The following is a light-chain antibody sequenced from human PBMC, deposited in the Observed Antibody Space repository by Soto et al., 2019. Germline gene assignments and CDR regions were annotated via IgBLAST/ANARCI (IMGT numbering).Light chain of an antibody. J-gene: IGKJ2*01. CDR3: QKYNNALHT. Sequence: DIQMTQSPSSLSASVGDRVNITCRASQGINNYVAWYQQKPGKVPKLLIYAASTLQAGVPSRFSGSGSGTDFTLTISSLQPEDVATYYCQKYNNALHTFGQGTKLEIK. V-gene: IGKV1-27*01. CDR1: QGINNY. CDR2: AAS.